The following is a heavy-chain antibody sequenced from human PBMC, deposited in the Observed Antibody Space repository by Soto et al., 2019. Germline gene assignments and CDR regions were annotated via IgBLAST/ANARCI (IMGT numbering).Heavy chain of an antibody. CDR2: ITSDTKTI. CDR1: GFTFSVYS. D-gene: IGHD6-19*01. Sequence: EVQLVESGGDLVPRGGSLRLSCVASGFTFSVYSMNWVRQAPGKGLEWFAYITSDTKTIKYADSVKGRFTISRDNAKNSVYLQMNSLRDEDTAVCYCARSVEGHFDYWGQGTVVTVSS. V-gene: IGHV3-48*02. J-gene: IGHJ4*02. CDR3: ARSVEGHFDY.